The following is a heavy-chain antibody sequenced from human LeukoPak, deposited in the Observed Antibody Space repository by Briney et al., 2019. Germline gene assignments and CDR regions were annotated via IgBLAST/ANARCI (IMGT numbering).Heavy chain of an antibody. CDR2: FYYSGST. CDR3: ARGSRSSSSGHFYYHYYMDV. CDR1: GGSISSYY. V-gene: IGHV4-59*01. J-gene: IGHJ6*03. D-gene: IGHD6-6*01. Sequence: SETLSLTCTVSGGSISSYYWNWIRQPPGKGLEWIGFFYYSGSTNSGSTKYNPFLESRVTISVDTSKNQLSLELSSVTAADTAVYYCARGSRSSSSGHFYYHYYMDVWGKGITVTVSS.